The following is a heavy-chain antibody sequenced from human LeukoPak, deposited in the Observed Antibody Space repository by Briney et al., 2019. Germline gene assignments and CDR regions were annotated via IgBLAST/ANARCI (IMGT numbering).Heavy chain of an antibody. CDR3: ARAYSTTWYNWFDP. V-gene: IGHV3-7*01. Sequence: GGSLRLSCAASGFTFSSYGMHWVRQAPGKGLEWVANIKEDGSEKYDVDSVKGRFTISRDNARNSLFLQMNSLRVEDTAVYYCARAYSTTWYNWFDPWGQGTLVTVSS. J-gene: IGHJ5*02. CDR1: GFTFSSYG. CDR2: IKEDGSEK. D-gene: IGHD6-13*01.